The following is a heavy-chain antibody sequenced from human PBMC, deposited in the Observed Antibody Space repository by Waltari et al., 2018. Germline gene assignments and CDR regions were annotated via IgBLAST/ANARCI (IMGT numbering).Heavy chain of an antibody. J-gene: IGHJ5*02. CDR2: FDPENGET. CDR3: AIVDSGTYSWFDP. D-gene: IGHD1-26*01. Sequence: QVQLVQSGAEVKKPGASVKVSCKVSGYTLTELSMHWVRQAPGKGLEWMGGFDPENGETIYAQEFQGRVTMTEDTSTDTAYMELISLRSEDSAVYYCAIVDSGTYSWFDPWGQGTLVTVSS. CDR1: GYTLTELS. V-gene: IGHV1-24*01.